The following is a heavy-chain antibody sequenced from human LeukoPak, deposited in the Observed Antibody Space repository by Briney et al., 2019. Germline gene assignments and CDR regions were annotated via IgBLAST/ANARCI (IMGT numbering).Heavy chain of an antibody. Sequence: PSETLSLTCTVSGYSISSGYYWGWLRHPPGKGLEWIGSIYHSGSTYYNPSLKSRVTISVDTPKNPFSLKLSSVTAADPAGYYCARDGRYYYDRGWFDPWGQGTLVTVS. CDR3: ARDGRYYYDRGWFDP. J-gene: IGHJ5*02. CDR2: IYHSGST. CDR1: GYSISSGYY. D-gene: IGHD3-22*01. V-gene: IGHV4-38-2*02.